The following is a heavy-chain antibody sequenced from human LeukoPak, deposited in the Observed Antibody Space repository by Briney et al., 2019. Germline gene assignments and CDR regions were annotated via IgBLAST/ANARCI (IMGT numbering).Heavy chain of an antibody. CDR3: ASGSYYLPDY. CDR1: GGSISSYY. V-gene: IGHV4-4*07. Sequence: PSETPSLTCTASGGSISSYYWSWIRQPAGKGLEWIGRIYTSGSTNYNPSLKSRVTMSVDTSKNQFSPKLSSVTAADTAVYYCASGSYYLPDYWGQGTLVTVSS. CDR2: IYTSGST. J-gene: IGHJ4*02. D-gene: IGHD1-26*01.